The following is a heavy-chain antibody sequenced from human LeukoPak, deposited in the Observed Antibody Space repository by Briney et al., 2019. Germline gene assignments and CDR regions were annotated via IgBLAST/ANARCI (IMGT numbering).Heavy chain of an antibody. Sequence: SETLSLTCTVSGGSISSGDYYWSWIRQPPGKGLEWIGYIYYSGSTYYNPSLKSRATISVDTSKNQFSLKLSSVTAADTAVYYCARVNRIFPWFDYWGQGTLVTVSS. D-gene: IGHD2-15*01. CDR2: IYYSGST. V-gene: IGHV4-30-4*01. CDR3: ARVNRIFPWFDY. J-gene: IGHJ4*02. CDR1: GGSISSGDYY.